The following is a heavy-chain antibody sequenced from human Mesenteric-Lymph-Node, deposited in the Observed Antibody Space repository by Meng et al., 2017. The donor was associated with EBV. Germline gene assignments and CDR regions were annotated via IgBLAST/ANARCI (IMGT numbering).Heavy chain of an antibody. D-gene: IGHD5-24*01. Sequence: VPLGESWGGLVKAGGSLRRSCAASGFTISDYYMTWMLQAPGKGLEWISHITSTGSGTYYGDSVKGRFTVSRDNAKKSLYLQMNSLRDEDTAVYYCARGSSGYIAWFDPWGQGTLVTVSS. CDR3: ARGSSGYIAWFDP. CDR1: GFTISDYY. CDR2: ITSTGSGT. V-gene: IGHV3-11*01. J-gene: IGHJ5*02.